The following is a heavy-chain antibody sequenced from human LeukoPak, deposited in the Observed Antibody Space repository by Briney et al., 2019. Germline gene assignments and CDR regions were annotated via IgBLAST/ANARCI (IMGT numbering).Heavy chain of an antibody. D-gene: IGHD2-15*01. CDR3: AKGAEVKEYCSGGSCYLFDY. J-gene: IGHJ4*02. V-gene: IGHV3-43*02. CDR1: GFTFSSYW. Sequence: GGSPRLSCAASGFTFSSYWMHWVRQAPGKGLEWVSAICGSGGSTYYADSVKGRFTISRDNSKNSLYLQMNSLRTEDTALYYCAKGAEVKEYCSGGSCYLFDYWGQGTLVTVSS. CDR2: ICGSGGST.